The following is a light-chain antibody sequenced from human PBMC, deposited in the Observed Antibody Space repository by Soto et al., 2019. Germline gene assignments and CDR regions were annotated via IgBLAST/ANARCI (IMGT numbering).Light chain of an antibody. CDR3: QQYSSSPQT. V-gene: IGKV3-20*01. CDR1: QSLSSNS. CDR2: GAS. J-gene: IGKJ1*01. Sequence: ETALTQSAATLSVSAGERATLSCGASQSLSSNSLAWYQHKPGQAPRLLIYGASSKATGVPDRFYGTGYGTDFNLTISRLETEDFAVYYCQQYSSSPQTFGQGTKVDIK.